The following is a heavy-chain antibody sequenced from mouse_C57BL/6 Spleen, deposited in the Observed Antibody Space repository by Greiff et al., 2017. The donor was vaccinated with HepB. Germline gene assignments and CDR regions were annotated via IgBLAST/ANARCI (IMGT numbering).Heavy chain of an antibody. CDR2: IDPSDSYT. CDR1: GYTFTSYW. J-gene: IGHJ3*01. V-gene: IGHV1-69*01. CDR3: AREESAMVTAY. D-gene: IGHD2-2*01. Sequence: VQLQQPGAELVMPGASVKLSCKASGYTFTSYWMHWVKQRPGQGLEWIGEIDPSDSYTNYNQKFKGKSTLTVDKSSSTAYMQLSSLTSEESAVYYCAREESAMVTAYWGQGTLVTVSA.